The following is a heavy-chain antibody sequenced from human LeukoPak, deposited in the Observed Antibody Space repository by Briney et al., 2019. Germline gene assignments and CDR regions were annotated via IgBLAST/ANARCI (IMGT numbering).Heavy chain of an antibody. CDR3: ASEDYFDY. Sequence: SETLSLTCAVYGGSFSGYYWSWIRQPPGKGLEWIGEINHSGSTNYNPSLKSRVTISVDTSKNQFSLKLSSVTAADTAVYYCASEDYFDYWGQGALVTVSS. CDR2: INHSGST. V-gene: IGHV4-34*01. CDR1: GGSFSGYY. J-gene: IGHJ4*02.